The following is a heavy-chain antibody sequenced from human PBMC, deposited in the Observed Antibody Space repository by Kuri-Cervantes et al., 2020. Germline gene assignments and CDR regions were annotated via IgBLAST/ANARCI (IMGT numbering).Heavy chain of an antibody. V-gene: IGHV3-66*01. D-gene: IGHD5-12*01. J-gene: IGHJ4*02. Sequence: GESLKISCAASGFTVSSNYMSWVRQAPGKGLEWVSVIYSGGSTKNEDSVQGRCTIARDNSKNTLYLQMNSLRAEDTAVYYCARSIVATTCGFDYWGQGTLVTVSS. CDR2: IYSGGST. CDR1: GFTVSSNY. CDR3: ARSIVATTCGFDY.